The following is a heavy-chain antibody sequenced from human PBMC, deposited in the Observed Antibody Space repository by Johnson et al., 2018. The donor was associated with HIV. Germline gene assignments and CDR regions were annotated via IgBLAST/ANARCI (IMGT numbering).Heavy chain of an antibody. D-gene: IGHD3-22*01. CDR2: ISYDGSNK. J-gene: IGHJ3*02. Sequence: QVQLVESGGGVVQPGRSLRLSCAASGFTFSSYAMHWVRQAPGKGLEWVAVISYDGSNKYYADSVKGRFTISRDNSKNTLYLQMNSVRAEDTAVYYCAGAYYYDSIGYYDAFDIWGQGTMVTVSS. CDR3: AGAYYYDSIGYYDAFDI. CDR1: GFTFSSYA. V-gene: IGHV3-30-3*01.